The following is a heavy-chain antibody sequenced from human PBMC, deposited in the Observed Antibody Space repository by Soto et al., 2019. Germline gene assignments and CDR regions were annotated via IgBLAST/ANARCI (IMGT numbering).Heavy chain of an antibody. CDR1: GYTFTGYY. J-gene: IGHJ6*03. CDR3: ARATVTTENYYYYYYMDV. CDR2: INPNSGGT. D-gene: IGHD4-17*01. Sequence: ASVKVSCKASGYTFTGYYMHWVRQAPGQGLEWMGWINPNSGGTNYAQKFQGWVTMTRDTSTSTAYMELSRLRSDDTAVYYCARATVTTENYYYYYYMDVWGKGTTVTVSS. V-gene: IGHV1-2*04.